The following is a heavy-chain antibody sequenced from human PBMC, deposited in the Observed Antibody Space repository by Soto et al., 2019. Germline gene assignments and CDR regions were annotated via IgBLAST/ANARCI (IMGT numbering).Heavy chain of an antibody. Sequence: QVQLQESGPGLVKPSETLSLICTVSGGSISSYYWSWIRQPPGKGLEWIGYIYYSGSTNYNPSLMSXATXSXVTSKNQFSLKLSSVTAADTAVYYCARSNSGDFYPDWGQGTLVTVSS. CDR3: ARSNSGDFYPD. CDR1: GGSISSYY. D-gene: IGHD2-21*02. CDR2: IYYSGST. V-gene: IGHV4-59*01. J-gene: IGHJ4*02.